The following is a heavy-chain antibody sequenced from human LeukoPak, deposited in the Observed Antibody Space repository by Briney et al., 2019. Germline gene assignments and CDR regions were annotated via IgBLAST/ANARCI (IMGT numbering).Heavy chain of an antibody. Sequence: GGSLRLSCAASGFTFSSYGMHWVRQAPGKGLEWVAFIRYDGSNKYYADSVKGRFTISRDDSKNTLSLQMNSLRAEDTAVYYCAKAYCGSTVCYGGGKIDYWGQGTLVTVSS. CDR2: IRYDGSNK. J-gene: IGHJ4*02. D-gene: IGHD2-2*01. CDR3: AKAYCGSTVCYGGGKIDY. CDR1: GFTFSSYG. V-gene: IGHV3-30*02.